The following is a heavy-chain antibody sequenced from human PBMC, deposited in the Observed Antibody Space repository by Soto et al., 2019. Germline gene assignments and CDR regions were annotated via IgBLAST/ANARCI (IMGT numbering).Heavy chain of an antibody. CDR3: ARDRAHYDSSGYSPDAFDI. D-gene: IGHD3-22*01. J-gene: IGHJ3*02. V-gene: IGHV3-21*01. CDR2: ISSSSSYI. CDR1: GFTFSSYS. Sequence: GGSLRLSCAASGFTFSSYSMNWVRQAPGKGLEWVSSISSSSSYIYYADSVKGRFTISRDNAKNSLYLQMNSLRAEDKAVYYCARDRAHYDSSGYSPDAFDIWGQGTMVTVSS.